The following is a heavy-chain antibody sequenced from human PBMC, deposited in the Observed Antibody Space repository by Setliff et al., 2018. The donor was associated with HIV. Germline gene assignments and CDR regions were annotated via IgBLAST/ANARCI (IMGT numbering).Heavy chain of an antibody. CDR2: MNPNSGNT. CDR1: GYTFTSYD. Sequence: GASVKVSCKASGYTFTSYDINWVRQATGQGLEWMGWMNPNSGNTGYAQKFQGRVTMTRNTSISTAYMELSSLRSEDTAVYYCARITTMIVVAPGDYWGQGTLVTVSS. J-gene: IGHJ4*02. D-gene: IGHD3-22*01. CDR3: ARITTMIVVAPGDY. V-gene: IGHV1-8*02.